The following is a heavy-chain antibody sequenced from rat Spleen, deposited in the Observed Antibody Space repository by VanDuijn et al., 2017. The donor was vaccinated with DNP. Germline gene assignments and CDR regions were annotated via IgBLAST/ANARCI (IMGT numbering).Heavy chain of an antibody. CDR2: ITSSGGSI. J-gene: IGHJ3*01. V-gene: IGHV5-31*01. D-gene: IGHD1-2*01. CDR3: AARYSSSWFAY. Sequence: EVQLVETGGDLVQPGRSLKLSCVASGFTFSNYWMTWIRQVPGRGLEWVASITSSGGSIYYPDAVKGRFTISRDDAKNTLCLQMNSLRSEDTATYYCAARYSSSWFAYWCQGTLVTVSS. CDR1: GFTFSNYW.